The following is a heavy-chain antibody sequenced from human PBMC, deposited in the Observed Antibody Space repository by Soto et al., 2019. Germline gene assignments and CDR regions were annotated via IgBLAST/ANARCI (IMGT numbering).Heavy chain of an antibody. J-gene: IGHJ4*02. V-gene: IGHV1-2*02. D-gene: IGHD6-6*01. CDR2: INPNSGGT. CDR3: ARDRGQLRYYFDY. Sequence: GASVKVSCKASGYTCTVYYMHCVLQSPLQGLEWMGWINPNSGGTNYAQKFQGRVTMTRDTSISTAYMELSRLRSDDTAVYYCARDRGQLRYYFDYWGQGTLVTVSS. CDR1: GYTCTVYY.